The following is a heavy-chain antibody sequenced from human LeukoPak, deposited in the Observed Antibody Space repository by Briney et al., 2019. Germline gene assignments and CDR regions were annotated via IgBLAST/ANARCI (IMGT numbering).Heavy chain of an antibody. J-gene: IGHJ4*02. V-gene: IGHV3-21*01. D-gene: IGHD3-22*01. CDR2: ISGSGDYT. CDR1: GFTFSSHG. CDR3: ARDGWYYDSSGYFDY. Sequence: GGSLRLSCAASGFTFSSHGMSWVRQAPGKGLEWVSTISGSGDYTYYADSVKGRFTISRDNAKNSLYLQMNSLRAEDTAVYYCARDGWYYDSSGYFDYWGQGTLVTVSS.